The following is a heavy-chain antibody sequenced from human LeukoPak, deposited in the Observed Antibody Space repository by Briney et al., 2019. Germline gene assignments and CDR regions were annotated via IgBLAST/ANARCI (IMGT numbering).Heavy chain of an antibody. CDR3: ARDNWSGIAFYFGY. Sequence: PGGSLRLSCAASGFTFNNYWMTWVRLAPGKGLEWVANIKQDGSETYYVDSVKGRFTISRDNAKNSLYLQMNSPRAEDTSVYYCARDNWSGIAFYFGYWGQGTLVTVSS. CDR2: IKQDGSET. CDR1: GFTFNNYW. V-gene: IGHV3-7*01. D-gene: IGHD6-13*01. J-gene: IGHJ4*02.